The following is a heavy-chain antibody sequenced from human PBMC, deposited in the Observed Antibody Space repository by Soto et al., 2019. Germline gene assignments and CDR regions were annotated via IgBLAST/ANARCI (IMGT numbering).Heavy chain of an antibody. CDR1: GFTFSSYA. V-gene: IGHV3-23*01. D-gene: IGHD1-26*01. CDR3: AKPRIVGATSAFDY. Sequence: EVHLLESGGGLVQPGGSLRLSCAASGFTFSSYAMSWVRQAPGKGLEWVSGISGSGGSTDYADSVKGRFTISRDNSKNTLYLQMNSLRADDTAVYYCAKPRIVGATSAFDYWGQGTLVTVSS. CDR2: ISGSGGST. J-gene: IGHJ4*02.